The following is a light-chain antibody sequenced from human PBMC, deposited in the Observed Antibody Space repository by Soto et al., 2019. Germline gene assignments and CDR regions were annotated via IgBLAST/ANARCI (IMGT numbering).Light chain of an antibody. CDR1: SSDVGSYNL. V-gene: IGLV2-23*01. Sequence: QSALTQPASVSGSPGQSITISCTGTSSDVGSYNLVSWYQQHPGKAPKLMIYEGSKRPSGVSNRFSGSKSGNTASLTISGLQAEDEADYYCCSYAGSSTPYVFGTGTKQTVL. J-gene: IGLJ1*01. CDR3: CSYAGSSTPYV. CDR2: EGS.